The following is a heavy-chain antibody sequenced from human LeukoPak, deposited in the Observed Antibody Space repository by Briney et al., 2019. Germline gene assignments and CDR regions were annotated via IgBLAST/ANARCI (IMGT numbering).Heavy chain of an antibody. Sequence: KSGGSLSLSCAASGFTFSSYSMNWVRQAPGKGLEWVSSISSSSSYIYYADSVKGRFTISRDNAKNSLYLQMSSLRAEDTAVYYCARSLIGSGYSFAPFDYWGQGTLFTVSS. D-gene: IGHD5-18*01. CDR1: GFTFSSYS. V-gene: IGHV3-21*01. J-gene: IGHJ4*02. CDR2: ISSSSSYI. CDR3: ARSLIGSGYSFAPFDY.